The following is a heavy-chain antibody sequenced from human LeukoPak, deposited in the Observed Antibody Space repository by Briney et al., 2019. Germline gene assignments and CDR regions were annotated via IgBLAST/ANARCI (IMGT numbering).Heavy chain of an antibody. J-gene: IGHJ4*02. V-gene: IGHV3-30*02. CDR3: AKDPVLPIRVPDYGGPSKGAY. CDR1: GFTFSSYG. D-gene: IGHD4-23*01. CDR2: IRYDGSNK. Sequence: GGSLRLSCAASGFTFSSYGMHWVRQAPGKGLEWVAFIRYDGSNKYYADSVKGRFTISRDNSKNTLYLQMNSLRAEDTAVYYCAKDPVLPIRVPDYGGPSKGAYWGQGTLVTVSS.